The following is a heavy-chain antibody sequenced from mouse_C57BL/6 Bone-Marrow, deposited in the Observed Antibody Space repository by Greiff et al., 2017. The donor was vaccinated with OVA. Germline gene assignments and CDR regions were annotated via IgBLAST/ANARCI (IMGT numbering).Heavy chain of an antibody. V-gene: IGHV5-2*01. J-gene: IGHJ2*01. CDR2: INSDGGSP. D-gene: IGHD2-4*01. CDR3: ARQRRLRRYFDY. Sequence: EVKLVESGGGLVQPGESLKLSCESNESEFPSHDMSWVRKTPEKRLELVAAINSDGGSPYYPDTLEGRFIISRDNTKKTLYLQMSSLRSEDTALYYCARQRRLRRYFDYWGQGTTLTVSS. CDR1: ESEFPSHD.